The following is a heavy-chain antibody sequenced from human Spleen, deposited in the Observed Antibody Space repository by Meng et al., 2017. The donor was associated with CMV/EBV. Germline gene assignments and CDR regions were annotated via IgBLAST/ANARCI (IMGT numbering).Heavy chain of an antibody. CDR2: INPNSGGT. CDR3: ARGRTTGTTVYYYYVMDV. V-gene: IGHV1-2*02. CDR1: TFNDYG. Sequence: TFNDYGISWVRLAPGQGLEWMGWINPNSGGTNYAQKFQGRVTMTRDTSISTAYMELSRLRSDDTAVYYCARGRTTGTTVYYYYVMDVWGQGTTVTVSS. D-gene: IGHD1-1*01. J-gene: IGHJ6*02.